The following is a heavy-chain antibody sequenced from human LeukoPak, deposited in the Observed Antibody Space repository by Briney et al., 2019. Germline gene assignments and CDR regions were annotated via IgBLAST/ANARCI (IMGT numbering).Heavy chain of an antibody. CDR3: ARGRDSSGWRPTDY. Sequence: SETLSLTCAVYGGSFSGYYWSWIRQPPGKGLEWIGEINHSGSTNYNPSLKSRVTISVDTSKNQFSLKLSSVTAADTAVYYCARGRDSSGWRPTDYWGRGTLVTVSS. J-gene: IGHJ4*02. CDR2: INHSGST. CDR1: GGSFSGYY. D-gene: IGHD6-19*01. V-gene: IGHV4-34*01.